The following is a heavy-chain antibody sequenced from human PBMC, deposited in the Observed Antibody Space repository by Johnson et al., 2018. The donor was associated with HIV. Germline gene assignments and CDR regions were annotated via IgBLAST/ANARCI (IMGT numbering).Heavy chain of an antibody. CDR2: FSWNSGSI. V-gene: IGHV3-9*01. CDR3: ARAGASSGRPDAFDI. Sequence: EVQLVESGGGLVQPGRSLRLSCAASGFTFDDYAMHWVRQAPGQGLEWVSPFSWNSGSIGCADSVKGRFNISRDNAKNSLYLQMNSLRAEDTAVYYCARAGASSGRPDAFDIWGQGTMVTVSS. D-gene: IGHD1-14*01. CDR1: GFTFDDYA. J-gene: IGHJ3*02.